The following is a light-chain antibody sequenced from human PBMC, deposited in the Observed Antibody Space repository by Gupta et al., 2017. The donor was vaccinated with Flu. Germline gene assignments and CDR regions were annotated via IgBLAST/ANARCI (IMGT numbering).Light chain of an antibody. V-gene: IGKV1-39*01. J-gene: IGKJ4*01. CDR1: PSISSY. CDR2: AAS. Sequence: DIQLTQLRSSPSASVGERVTTTCRASPSISSYLNWCQQKPGQATKLLIYAASSWQSGVPSRFSGSGSGADFALTISSPQPEDFATYSCQQSYSTPPRTFGEGTKVEIK. CDR3: QQSYSTPPRT.